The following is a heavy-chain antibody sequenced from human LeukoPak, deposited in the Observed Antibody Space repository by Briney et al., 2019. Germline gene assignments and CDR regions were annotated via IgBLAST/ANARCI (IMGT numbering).Heavy chain of an antibody. CDR1: GFTFSSYS. D-gene: IGHD1-26*01. Sequence: GGSLRLSCAASGFTFSSYSMNWVRQAPGKGLEWVSYISSSSSTIYYADSVKGRFTISRDNAKNSLYLQMNSLRAEDAAVYYCARDRSIVGAWFDPWGQGTLVTVSS. CDR3: ARDRSIVGAWFDP. J-gene: IGHJ5*02. CDR2: ISSSSSTI. V-gene: IGHV3-48*01.